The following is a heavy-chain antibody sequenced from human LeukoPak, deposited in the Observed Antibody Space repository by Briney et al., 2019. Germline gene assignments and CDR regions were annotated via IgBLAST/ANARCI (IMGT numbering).Heavy chain of an antibody. CDR2: IATGVDT. J-gene: IGHJ4*02. CDR3: ARFPGFVSGTYRLDY. V-gene: IGHV3-23*01. Sequence: GGSLRLSCAASGFTFSTHAMTWVRQAPRKGLEWVSNIATGVDTYSADSVKGRFPISRHNPKNTLYLQMNNLRPDDNALFYCARFPGFVSGTYRLDYCGEGTLVTVSS. D-gene: IGHD3-16*02. CDR1: GFTFSTHA.